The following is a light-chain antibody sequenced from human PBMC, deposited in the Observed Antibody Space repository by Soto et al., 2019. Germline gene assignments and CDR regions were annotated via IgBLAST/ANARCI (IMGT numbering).Light chain of an antibody. CDR1: QRVSSH. Sequence: ETVMTQSPVTLSVSPGDTATLSCRASQRVSSHLAWYQQKPGQAPRLLIYAASTRATGIPVRFSGSGSETEFTLTIRSLQSEDFALYYCHQNNNWPWTFGQGTKVEIK. CDR2: AAS. J-gene: IGKJ1*01. V-gene: IGKV3-15*01. CDR3: HQNNNWPWT.